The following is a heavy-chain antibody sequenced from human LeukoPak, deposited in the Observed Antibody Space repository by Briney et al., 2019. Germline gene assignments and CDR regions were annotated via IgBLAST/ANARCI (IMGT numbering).Heavy chain of an antibody. CDR3: VRDLNWAFDS. V-gene: IGHV3-48*01. CDR2: IRARASDL. J-gene: IGHJ4*02. CDR1: GFTFSGFS. Sequence: GGSLRLSCAASGFTFSGFSLNWVRQAPGKGLEGISNIRARASDLYYAASLKGPFTISRDSATTSLYLQMHNLQVDDTAVYFCVRDLNWAFDSWGQGTLVTVSS. D-gene: IGHD3/OR15-3a*01.